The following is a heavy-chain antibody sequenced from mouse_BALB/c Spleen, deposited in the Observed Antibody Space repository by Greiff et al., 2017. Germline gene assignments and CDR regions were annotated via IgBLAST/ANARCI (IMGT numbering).Heavy chain of an antibody. CDR2: INPSTGYT. J-gene: IGHJ2*01. Sequence: SGAELAKPGASVKMSCKASGYTFTSYWMHWVKQRPGQGLEWIGYINPSTGYTEYNQKFKDKATLTADKSSSTAYMQLSSLTSEDSAVYYCARYDYGRDYWGQGTTLTVSS. V-gene: IGHV1-7*01. CDR3: ARYDYGRDY. D-gene: IGHD2-4*01. CDR1: GYTFTSYW.